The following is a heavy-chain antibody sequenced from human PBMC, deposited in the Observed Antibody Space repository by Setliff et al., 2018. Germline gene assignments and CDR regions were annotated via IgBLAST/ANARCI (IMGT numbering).Heavy chain of an antibody. J-gene: IGHJ4*02. CDR3: VTDPPFSGWSFDS. D-gene: IGHD6-19*01. Sequence: GGSLRLSCAASGFTFSTHAMHWARQAPGKGLDWVAMIWSDGNTTYYADSVKGRFTVSRDNSKNTLYLQMNSLRVEDTAVYYCVTDPPFSGWSFDSWGQGTLVTVSS. V-gene: IGHV3-33*08. CDR1: GFTFSTHA. CDR2: IWSDGNTT.